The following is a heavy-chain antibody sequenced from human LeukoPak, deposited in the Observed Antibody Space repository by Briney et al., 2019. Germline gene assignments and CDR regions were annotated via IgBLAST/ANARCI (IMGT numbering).Heavy chain of an antibody. CDR1: GYTFTSYG. CDR3: ARETTTVTAEYFQH. J-gene: IGHJ1*01. D-gene: IGHD4-17*01. Sequence: ASVKVSCKASGYTFTSYGITWVRQAPGQGLEWMGWINPNSGATLSAQRFQGRVTMTRDTSISTVYMELSRLRSDDTAVYYCARETTTVTAEYFQHWGQGTLVTVSS. V-gene: IGHV1-2*02. CDR2: INPNSGAT.